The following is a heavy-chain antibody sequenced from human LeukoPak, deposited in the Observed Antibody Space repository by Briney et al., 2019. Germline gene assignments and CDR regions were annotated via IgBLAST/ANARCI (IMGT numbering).Heavy chain of an antibody. CDR2: ISWNSGSI. CDR3: AKDWDSSGYDAFDI. D-gene: IGHD6-19*01. J-gene: IGHJ3*02. V-gene: IGHV3-9*01. Sequence: GGSLRLSCAASGFTFDDYAMQWVRQAPGKGLEWVSGISWNSGSIGYADSVKGRFTISRDNAKNSLYLQMNSLRAEDTALYYCAKDWDSSGYDAFDIWGQGTMVTVSS. CDR1: GFTFDDYA.